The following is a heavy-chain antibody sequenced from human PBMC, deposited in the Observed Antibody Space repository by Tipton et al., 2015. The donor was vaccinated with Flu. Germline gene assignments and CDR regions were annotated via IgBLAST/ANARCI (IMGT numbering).Heavy chain of an antibody. Sequence: LRLSCAVSGGSISSGGYSWIWIRQPPGKGLEWIGYIYHSGSTYYNASLKSRVTISVDRSKNQFSLKLSSVTAADTAVYYCATSGWRDPRGSFDFWSQGTRVTVSS. V-gene: IGHV4-30-2*01. CDR2: IYHSGST. D-gene: IGHD2-2*01. CDR1: GGSISSGGYS. CDR3: ATSGWRDPRGSFDF. J-gene: IGHJ4*02.